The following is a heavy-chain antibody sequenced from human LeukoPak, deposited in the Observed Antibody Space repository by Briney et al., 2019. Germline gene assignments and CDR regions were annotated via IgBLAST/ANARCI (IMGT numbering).Heavy chain of an antibody. J-gene: IGHJ6*02. CDR1: GFTFSSYS. CDR2: ISSSSSTI. CDR3: ARREMVGYDILTGYLKGYYYYGMDV. V-gene: IGHV3-48*04. D-gene: IGHD3-9*01. Sequence: GGSLRLSCAASGFTFSSYSMNWVRQAPGKGLEWVSYISSSSSTIYYADSVKGRFTISRDNAKNSLYLQMNSLRAEDTAVYYCARREMVGYDILTGYLKGYYYYGMDVWGQGTTVTVSS.